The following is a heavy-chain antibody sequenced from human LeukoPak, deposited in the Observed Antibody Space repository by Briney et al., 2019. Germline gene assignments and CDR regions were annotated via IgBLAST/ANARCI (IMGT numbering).Heavy chain of an antibody. CDR1: GGSISRSSYY. J-gene: IGHJ6*03. CDR3: ARENYYMDV. CDR2: IYYSGST. V-gene: IGHV4-39*07. Sequence: PSETLSLTCAVSGGSISRSSYYWGWIRQPPGKGLEWIGNIYYSGSTYHNPSLKSRVTISVDTSKNQFSLKLSSVTAADTAVYYCARENYYMDVWGKGTTVTVSS.